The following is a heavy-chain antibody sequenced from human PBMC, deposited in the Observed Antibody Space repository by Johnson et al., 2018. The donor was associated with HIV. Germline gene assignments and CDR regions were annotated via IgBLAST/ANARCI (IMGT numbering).Heavy chain of an antibody. Sequence: QVQLVESGGGVVQPGRSLRLSCAASGFTFSSYGMHWVRQAPGTGLEWVAVISYDGSNKYYADSVKGRFTISRDNSKNTLYLQMNSLRAEDTAVYYCAKDRDLNYDFWSGSDDAFDIWGQGTMVTVSS. V-gene: IGHV3-30*18. D-gene: IGHD3-3*01. CDR2: ISYDGSNK. CDR1: GFTFSSYG. CDR3: AKDRDLNYDFWSGSDDAFDI. J-gene: IGHJ3*02.